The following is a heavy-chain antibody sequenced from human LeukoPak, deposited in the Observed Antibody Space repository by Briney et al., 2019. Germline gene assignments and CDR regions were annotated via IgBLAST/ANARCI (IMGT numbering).Heavy chain of an antibody. J-gene: IGHJ6*03. Sequence: GASVRVSCKASGYTFTNYGISWVRQAPGQGLEWMGWFSAYNGNTNYAQKLQGRVTMTTDTSTSTAYMELRSLRSDDTAVYYCAMFGGSYRTSYYYMDVWGKGTTVTVFS. CDR2: FSAYNGNT. D-gene: IGHD1-26*01. CDR3: AMFGGSYRTSYYYMDV. V-gene: IGHV1-18*01. CDR1: GYTFTNYG.